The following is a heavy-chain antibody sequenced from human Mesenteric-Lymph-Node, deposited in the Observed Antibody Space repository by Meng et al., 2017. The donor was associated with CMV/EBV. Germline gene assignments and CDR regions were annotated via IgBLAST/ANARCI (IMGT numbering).Heavy chain of an antibody. CDR1: GFTVSG. CDR2: IYRRDSA. D-gene: IGHD1-1*01. J-gene: IGHJ5*02. V-gene: IGHV3-66*03. CDR3: AKEERHWFDP. Sequence: GGSLRLSCAASGFTVSGWVRQAPGKGLEWVSVIYRRDSAYYYADSVKGRFTVSRDKSKNTLYLQMNSLRPEDTAVYYCAKEERHWFDPWGQGNLVTVSS.